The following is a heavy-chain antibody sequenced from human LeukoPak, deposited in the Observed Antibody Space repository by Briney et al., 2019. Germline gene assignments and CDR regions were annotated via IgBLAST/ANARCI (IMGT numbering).Heavy chain of an antibody. CDR2: INPNSGGT. J-gene: IGHJ4*02. Sequence: GSSVKVSCKASGYTFTGYYMHWVRQAPGQGLEWMGWINPNSGGTNYAQKFQGRVTMTRDTSISTAYMELSRLRSDDTAVYYCARPLVWDIDSSGYYLDYWGQGTLVTVSS. CDR1: GYTFTGYY. CDR3: ARPLVWDIDSSGYYLDY. V-gene: IGHV1-2*02. D-gene: IGHD3-22*01.